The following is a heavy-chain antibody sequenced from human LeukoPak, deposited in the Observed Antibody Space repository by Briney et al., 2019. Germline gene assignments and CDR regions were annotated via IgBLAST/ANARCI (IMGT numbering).Heavy chain of an antibody. D-gene: IGHD3-10*01. CDR1: GYSFTSYW. V-gene: IGHV5-51*01. J-gene: IGHJ4*02. Sequence: GESLKISCKGSGYSFTSYWIGWVRQKPGEGLEWMGIIYPADSDTRYSPSFQGQVTISADKSTTTAYLQWSSLKASDTAIYYCAKRGGSRSFYSLDHWGQGTPVTVSS. CDR3: AKRGGSRSFYSLDH. CDR2: IYPADSDT.